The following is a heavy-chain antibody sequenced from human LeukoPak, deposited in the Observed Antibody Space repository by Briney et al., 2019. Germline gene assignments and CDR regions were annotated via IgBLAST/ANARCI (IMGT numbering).Heavy chain of an antibody. CDR3: ARQILPKYCSSTSCYISNAFDI. V-gene: IGHV3-7*01. Sequence: GGSLRLSCAASGFTFSSYSMNWVRQAPGKGLEWVANIKQDGSEKYYVDSVKGRFTISRDNAKNSLYLQMNSLRAEDTAVYYCARQILPKYCSSTSCYISNAFDIWGQGTMVTVSS. CDR2: IKQDGSEK. J-gene: IGHJ3*02. CDR1: GFTFSSYS. D-gene: IGHD2-2*02.